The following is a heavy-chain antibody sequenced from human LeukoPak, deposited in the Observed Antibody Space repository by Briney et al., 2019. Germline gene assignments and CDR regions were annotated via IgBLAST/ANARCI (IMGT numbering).Heavy chain of an antibody. CDR1: GGSIRISSHY. V-gene: IGHV4-39*01. CDR2: IFYSGST. D-gene: IGHD2-15*01. J-gene: IGHJ5*02. Sequence: SETLSLTCTVSGGSIRISSHYWGWIRQPPGKGLEWIGNIFYSGSTYYNPTLRSRITISVDSSKNQFSLHLGSVTAADTALYFCARMTCSGSTCWWFDAWGQGTPVTVSS. CDR3: ARMTCSGSTCWWFDA.